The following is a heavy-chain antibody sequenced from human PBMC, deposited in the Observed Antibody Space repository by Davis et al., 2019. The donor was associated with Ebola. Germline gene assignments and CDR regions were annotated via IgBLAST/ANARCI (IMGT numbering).Heavy chain of an antibody. CDR2: ISYDGSNK. J-gene: IGHJ4*02. Sequence: GGSLRLSCAASGFTFSGSAMHWVRQAPGKGLEWVAVISYDGSNKYYADSVKGRFTISRDNSKNTLYLQMNSLRAEDTAVYYCARDRVYFDYWGQGTLVTVSS. CDR1: GFTFSGSA. CDR3: ARDRVYFDY. V-gene: IGHV3-30*04.